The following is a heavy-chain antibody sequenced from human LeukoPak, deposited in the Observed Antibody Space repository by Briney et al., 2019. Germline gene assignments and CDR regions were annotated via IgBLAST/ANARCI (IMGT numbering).Heavy chain of an antibody. J-gene: IGHJ4*02. CDR2: ISGSGGST. CDR1: GFTFSSYA. Sequence: GGSLRLSCAASGFTFSSYAMSWVRQAPGKGLEWVSAISGSGGSTYYADSVKGRFTISRDNSKNTLYLQMNSLRAEDTAVYYCATREPNSGWTQDDYWGQGTLVTVSS. D-gene: IGHD6-19*01. CDR3: ATREPNSGWTQDDY. V-gene: IGHV3-23*01.